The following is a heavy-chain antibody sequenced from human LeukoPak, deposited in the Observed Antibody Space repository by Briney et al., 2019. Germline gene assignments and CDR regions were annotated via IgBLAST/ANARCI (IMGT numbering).Heavy chain of an antibody. D-gene: IGHD4-17*01. CDR1: GFTFSSYD. CDR2: SGGDGGST. CDR3: AKVGAVTTWEKGFDY. J-gene: IGHJ4*02. V-gene: IGHV3-23*01. Sequence: GGSLRLSCAASGFTFSSYDMSWVCQAPGKGLEWVSASGGDGGSTYADSVKGRFTISRDNSKNTLYLQMNSLRAEDTATYYCAKVGAVTTWEKGFDYWGQGTLVTVSS.